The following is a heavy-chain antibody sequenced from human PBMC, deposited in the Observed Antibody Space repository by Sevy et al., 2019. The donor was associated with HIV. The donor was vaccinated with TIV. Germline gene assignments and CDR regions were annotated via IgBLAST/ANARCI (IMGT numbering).Heavy chain of an antibody. Sequence: LSLTCTVSGGSISSGNYLWSWIRQTPGKGLEWIGTVHYSGRTYYNPSLKSRVTISEDTSKNQFSLNLNSVTAADTAVYFCARNFDYWGQGTLVTVSS. V-gene: IGHV4-39*01. CDR3: ARNFDY. J-gene: IGHJ4*02. CDR2: VHYSGRT. CDR1: GGSISSGNYL.